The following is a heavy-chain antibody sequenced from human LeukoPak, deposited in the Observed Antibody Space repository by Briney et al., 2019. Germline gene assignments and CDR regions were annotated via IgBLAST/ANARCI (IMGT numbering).Heavy chain of an antibody. CDR3: AKSYSYYHMDD. CDR1: GFTFSSYG. V-gene: IGHV3-23*01. Sequence: PGGTLRLSCAASGFTFSSYGMSWVRQAPGKGLEWVSAISGSGDSTYYADSVKGRFTISRDSSKNTLYLQMNSLRAEDTAVYYCAKSYSYYHMDDWGKGTSVTVSS. J-gene: IGHJ6*03. CDR2: ISGSGDST.